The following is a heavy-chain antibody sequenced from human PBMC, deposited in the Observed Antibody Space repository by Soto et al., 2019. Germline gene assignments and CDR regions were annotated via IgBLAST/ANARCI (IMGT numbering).Heavy chain of an antibody. CDR3: ARVRKVFPSYYYYGMYV. V-gene: IGHV4-59*01. Sequence: PSETLSLTCTVSGGSISSYYWSWIRQPPGKGLEWIGYIYYSGSTNYNPSLKSRVTISVDTSKNQFSLKLSSVTAADTAVYYCARVRKVFPSYYYYGMYVWGQGATVTFSS. CDR2: IYYSGST. CDR1: GGSISSYY. J-gene: IGHJ6*02. D-gene: IGHD3-10*01.